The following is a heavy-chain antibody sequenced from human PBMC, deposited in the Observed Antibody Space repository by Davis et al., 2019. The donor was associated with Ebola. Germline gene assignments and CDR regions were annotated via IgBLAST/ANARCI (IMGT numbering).Heavy chain of an antibody. CDR3: ARDRSYCDILTGYYSTGAFDI. Sequence: GESLKISCAASGFTFSSYSMNWVRQAPGKGLEWVSSISSSSSYIYYADSVKGRFTISRDNAKNSLYLQMNSLRAEDTAVYYCARDRSYCDILTGYYSTGAFDIWGQGTMVTVSS. J-gene: IGHJ3*02. V-gene: IGHV3-21*01. D-gene: IGHD3-9*01. CDR2: ISSSSSYI. CDR1: GFTFSSYS.